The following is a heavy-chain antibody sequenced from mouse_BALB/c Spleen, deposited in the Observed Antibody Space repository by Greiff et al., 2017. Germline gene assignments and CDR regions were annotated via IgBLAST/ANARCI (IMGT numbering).Heavy chain of an antibody. Sequence: VQLQESGAELAKPGASVKMSCKASGYTFTSYWMHWVNQRPGQGLEWIGYINPSTGYTEYNQKFKDKATLTADKSSSTAYMQLSSLTSEDSAVYYCARDRGKMDYDAFDYWGQGTTLTVSS. V-gene: IGHV1-7*01. CDR2: INPSTGYT. J-gene: IGHJ2*01. CDR1: GYTFTSYW. CDR3: ARDRGKMDYDAFDY. D-gene: IGHD2-4*01.